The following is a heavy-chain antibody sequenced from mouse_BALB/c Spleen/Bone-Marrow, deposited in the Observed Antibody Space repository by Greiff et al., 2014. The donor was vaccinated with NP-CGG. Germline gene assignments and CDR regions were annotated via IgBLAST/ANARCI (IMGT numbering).Heavy chain of an antibody. V-gene: IGHV1-9*01. J-gene: IGHJ4*01. CDR2: ILPGSGST. CDR1: GYTFSSYW. Sequence: VQLQQSGAELMKPGASVKLSCKATGYTFSSYWIEGGKQRLGHGLEWIGEILPGSGSTNYNEKFKGKSTFTAYTSSNTAYMQLSSLTSEDSAVYYCARGYAMDYWGQGTSVTVSS. CDR3: ARGYAMDY.